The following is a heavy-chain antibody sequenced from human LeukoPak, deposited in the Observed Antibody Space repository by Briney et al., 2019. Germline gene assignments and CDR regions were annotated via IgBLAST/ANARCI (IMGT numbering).Heavy chain of an antibody. J-gene: IGHJ6*02. V-gene: IGHV1-18*04. CDR1: GYIFTKYG. CDR3: ARDIHEVRFDYGVDV. D-gene: IGHD2-2*02. Sequence: GASVKVSCKASGYIFTKYGISWVRQAPGQGLEWMGWISADTGKTNYAQNLQGRVTMTTDTSTTAAYMELKNLRSDDTAVYYCARDIHEVRFDYGVDVWGQGTTVTVSS. CDR2: ISADTGKT.